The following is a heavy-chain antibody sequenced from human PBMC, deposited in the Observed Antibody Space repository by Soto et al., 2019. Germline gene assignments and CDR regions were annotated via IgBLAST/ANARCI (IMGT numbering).Heavy chain of an antibody. J-gene: IGHJ6*02. CDR3: ARSYYGSGSYYSLSYYYYGMDV. D-gene: IGHD3-10*01. CDR2: IIPIFGTA. V-gene: IGHV1-69*06. Sequence: ASVKVSCKDSGGTFSSYAISWVRQAPGRGLEWMGGIIPIFGTANYAQKFQGRVTLIADKSTSTAYMELSSLRSEDTAVYYCARSYYGSGSYYSLSYYYYGMDVWGQGTTVTVSS. CDR1: GGTFSSYA.